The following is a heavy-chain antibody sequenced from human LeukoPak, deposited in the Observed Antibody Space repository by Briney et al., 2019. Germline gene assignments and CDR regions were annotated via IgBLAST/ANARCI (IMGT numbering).Heavy chain of an antibody. Sequence: NTGGSLRLSCAASGFTFSNYWISWARQAPGKGLEWVGRIKSTTDGGTTAYAAPVKGRFTISRDDSKNTLYLQMNSLKTEDTAVYYCYSSASHWGQGTLVTVSS. CDR2: IKSTTDGGTT. J-gene: IGHJ4*02. CDR1: GFTFSNYW. CDR3: YSSASH. D-gene: IGHD3-22*01. V-gene: IGHV3-15*01.